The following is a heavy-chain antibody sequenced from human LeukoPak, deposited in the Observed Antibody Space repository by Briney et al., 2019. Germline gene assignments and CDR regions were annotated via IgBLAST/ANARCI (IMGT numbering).Heavy chain of an antibody. D-gene: IGHD3-22*01. CDR2: ISAYNGNT. CDR1: GYTFTSYG. CDR3: ASGDYYDSSGYYYK. V-gene: IGHV1-18*01. Sequence: ASVKVSCKASGYTFTSYGISWVRQAPGQGLEWMGWISAYNGNTNYAQKLQGRVTMTTDTSTSTAYMELRSLRSDDTAVYYCASGDYYDSSGYYYKWGQGTLVTVSS. J-gene: IGHJ4*02.